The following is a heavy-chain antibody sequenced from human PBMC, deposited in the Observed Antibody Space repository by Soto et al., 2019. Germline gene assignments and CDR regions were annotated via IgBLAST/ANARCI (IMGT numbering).Heavy chain of an antibody. CDR2: ISYDGSNK. CDR1: GFTFSSYA. J-gene: IGHJ6*02. Sequence: GGSLRLSCAASGFTFSSYAMHWVRQAPGKGLEWVAVISYDGSNKYYADSVKGRFTISRDNSKNTLYLQMNSLRAEDTAVYYCARDYYRFNSGYGFSMDFWGQGTTVTVSS. V-gene: IGHV3-30-3*01. D-gene: IGHD5-12*01. CDR3: ARDYYRFNSGYGFSMDF.